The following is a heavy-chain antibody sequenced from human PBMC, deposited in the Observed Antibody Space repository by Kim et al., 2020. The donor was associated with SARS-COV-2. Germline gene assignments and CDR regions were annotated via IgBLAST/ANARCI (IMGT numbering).Heavy chain of an antibody. CDR1: GYTFTNYD. Sequence: ASVKVSCKASGYTFTNYDINWVRQATGQGLEWLGWMSPYTGNTGYARKFQGRVTMTGNTAISTAYLELSSLTSEDTAVYYFARYFNPLDIWGQGTLVIVSS. D-gene: IGHD2-8*01. CDR3: ARYFNPLDI. CDR2: MSPYTGNT. J-gene: IGHJ4*02. V-gene: IGHV1-8*01.